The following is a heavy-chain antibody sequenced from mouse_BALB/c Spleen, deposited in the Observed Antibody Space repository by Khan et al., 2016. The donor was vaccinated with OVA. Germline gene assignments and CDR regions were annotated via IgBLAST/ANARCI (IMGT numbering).Heavy chain of an antibody. Sequence: QIQLVQSGPDLKKPGETVKISCKASGYTFTNYGINWVKQAPGKGLKWMGWISTYTGEPQYADDFKGRFAFSLETSTSTAELQINKRKNEDTATYCCARGGRRAMDYWGQGTSVTVSS. D-gene: IGHD3-3*01. CDR2: ISTYTGEP. CDR3: ARGGRRAMDY. CDR1: GYTFTNYG. V-gene: IGHV9-3-1*01. J-gene: IGHJ4*01.